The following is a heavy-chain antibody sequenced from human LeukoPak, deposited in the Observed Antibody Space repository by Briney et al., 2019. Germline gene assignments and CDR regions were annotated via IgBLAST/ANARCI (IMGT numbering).Heavy chain of an antibody. CDR3: ATKRGARDLMEGYYYYYMDV. J-gene: IGHJ6*03. D-gene: IGHD3-10*01. Sequence: PSETLSLTCTVSGGSISSSSYYWGWIRQPPGKGLEWIGTIYNSGSTYYNASLESRVTISVDTSKNQFSLKLSSVTAADTAVYYCATKRGARDLMEGYYYYYMDVWGKGTTVTISS. CDR1: GGSISSSSYY. CDR2: IYNSGST. V-gene: IGHV4-39*07.